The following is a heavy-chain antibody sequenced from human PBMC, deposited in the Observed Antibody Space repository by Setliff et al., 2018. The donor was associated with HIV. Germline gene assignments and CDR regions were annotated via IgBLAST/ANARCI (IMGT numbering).Heavy chain of an antibody. CDR2: IIPVLGLS. D-gene: IGHD1-26*01. J-gene: IGHJ4*02. CDR1: GDTFNNCA. Sequence: SVKVSCKASGDTFNNCAISWVRQAPGQGLEWMGGIIPVLGLSYYAQNFQGRVTITADESTSTAFMELSSLRSEDTAVYYCASYSGSYYFILHYWGQGTLVTVSS. CDR3: ASYSGSYYFILHY. V-gene: IGHV1-69*10.